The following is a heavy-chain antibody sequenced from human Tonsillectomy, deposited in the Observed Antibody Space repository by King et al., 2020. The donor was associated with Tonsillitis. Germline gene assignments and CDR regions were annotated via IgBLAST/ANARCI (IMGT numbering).Heavy chain of an antibody. J-gene: IGHJ4*02. CDR2: ITGRGGST. CDR1: GFTFSSYA. Sequence: VQLVESGGGLVQPGGSLRLSCAASGFTFSSYAMNWVRQAPGKGLEWVSAITGRGGSTFYADSVKGRFTISRDNSKNTLYVQMNSLRAEDTAVYYCAKDGIDCGGGSCLYDFDVGGGGTRVSVAA. D-gene: IGHD2-15*01. CDR3: AKDGIDCGGGSCLYDFDV. V-gene: IGHV3-23*04.